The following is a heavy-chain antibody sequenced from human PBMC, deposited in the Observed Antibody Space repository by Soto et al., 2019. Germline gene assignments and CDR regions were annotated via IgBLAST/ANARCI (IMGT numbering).Heavy chain of an antibody. Sequence: TSETLSLTCAVYGGSFSGYYWSWIRQPPGKGLEWIGEINHSGSTNYNPSLKSRVTISVDTSKNQFSLKLSSVTAADTAVYYCARESDTYYFDYWGQGTLVTVSS. CDR2: INHSGST. V-gene: IGHV4-34*01. CDR1: GGSFSGYY. J-gene: IGHJ4*02. CDR3: ARESDTYYFDY.